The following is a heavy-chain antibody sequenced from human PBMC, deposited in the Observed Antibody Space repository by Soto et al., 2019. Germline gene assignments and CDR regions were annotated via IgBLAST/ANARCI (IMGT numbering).Heavy chain of an antibody. CDR3: AKDRRITIFGVVSNDAFDI. CDR1: GFTFSSYA. J-gene: IGHJ3*02. Sequence: GGSLRLSCAASGFTFSSYAMSWVRQAPGKGLEWVSAISGSDGSTYYADSVKGRFTISRDNSKNTLYLQMNSLRAEDTAVYYCAKDRRITIFGVVSNDAFDIWGQGTMVTVSS. D-gene: IGHD3-3*01. V-gene: IGHV3-23*01. CDR2: ISGSDGST.